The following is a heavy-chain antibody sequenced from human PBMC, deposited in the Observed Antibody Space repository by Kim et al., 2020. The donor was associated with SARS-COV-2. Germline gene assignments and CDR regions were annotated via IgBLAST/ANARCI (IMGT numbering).Heavy chain of an antibody. V-gene: IGHV4-30-4*01. CDR2: IYYSGST. CDR3: ARAEGNITIFGVVIIGHFDL. J-gene: IGHJ2*01. D-gene: IGHD3-3*01. CDR1: GGSISSGDYY. Sequence: SETLSLTCTVSGGSISSGDYYWSWIRQPPGKGLEWIGYIYYSGSTYYNPPLKSRVTISVDTSKNQFSLKLSSVTAADTAVYYCARAEGNITIFGVVIIGHFDLWGRGTLVTVSS.